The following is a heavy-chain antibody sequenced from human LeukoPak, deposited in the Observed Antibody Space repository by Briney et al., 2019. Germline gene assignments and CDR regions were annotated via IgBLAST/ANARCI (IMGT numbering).Heavy chain of an antibody. D-gene: IGHD5-18*01. J-gene: IGHJ6*02. CDR3: ARDAVDTANAV. V-gene: IGHV3-74*01. CDR2: INSDGSIT. CDR1: GITFSRFW. Sequence: GGSLRLSCAASGITFSRFWMSWVRQAPGKGLVWVSHINSDGSITSYADSVKGRFTISRDNAKNTLYLQTNSLRAEDTAVYYCARDAVDTANAVWGQGTTVTVSS.